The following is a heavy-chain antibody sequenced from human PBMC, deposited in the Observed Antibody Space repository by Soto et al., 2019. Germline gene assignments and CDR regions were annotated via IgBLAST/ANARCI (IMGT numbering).Heavy chain of an antibody. CDR2: INHSGST. Sequence: QVQLQQWGAGLLKPSETLSLTCAVYGGSFSDYYWSWIRQPPGKGLEWIGEINHSGSTNYNPSLKSRVTISVDTSKNQFSLNLSSVTAADTAVYYCARGRWLDPNWGQGTLVTVSS. D-gene: IGHD6-19*01. V-gene: IGHV4-34*01. CDR3: ARGRWLDPN. CDR1: GGSFSDYY. J-gene: IGHJ4*02.